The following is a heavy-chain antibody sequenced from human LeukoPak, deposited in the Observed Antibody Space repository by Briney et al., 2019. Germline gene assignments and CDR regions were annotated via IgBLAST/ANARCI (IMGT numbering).Heavy chain of an antibody. V-gene: IGHV3-33*06. J-gene: IGHJ4*02. CDR1: GFIFNHHA. CDR2: IWSDKSNR. Sequence: GGSLRLSCAASGFIFNHHAMHWVRQAPGKGLEWVAVIWSDKSNRFYADSVRGRFTISRDDSRKTVYLQMERMAAEDTAIYYCAKDAQRGFDYCNSLENWGQGALVTVAS. CDR3: AKDAQRGFDYCNSLEN. D-gene: IGHD4-11*01.